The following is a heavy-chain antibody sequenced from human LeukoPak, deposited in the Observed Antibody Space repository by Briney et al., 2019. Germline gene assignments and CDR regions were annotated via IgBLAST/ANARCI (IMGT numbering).Heavy chain of an antibody. Sequence: KPSETLSLTCTVSGGSVSSGSYYWSWIRQPPGKGLDWIGYIHYSGSTNYSPSLKSRVTISVDTSKNQFSLKLSSVTAADTAVYYCARDRQATTAYDAFDIWGQGTMVTVSS. J-gene: IGHJ3*02. CDR1: GGSVSSGSYY. V-gene: IGHV4-61*01. CDR2: IHYSGST. D-gene: IGHD4-17*01. CDR3: ARDRQATTAYDAFDI.